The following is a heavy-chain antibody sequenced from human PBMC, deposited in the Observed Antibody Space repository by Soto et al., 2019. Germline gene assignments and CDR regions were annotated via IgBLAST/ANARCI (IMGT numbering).Heavy chain of an antibody. J-gene: IGHJ2*01. D-gene: IGHD1-1*01. CDR1: GYSISSNNW. CDR3: ARRDTSGRDYYWYFDL. V-gene: IGHV4-28*01. CDR2: IYYTGST. Sequence: QVQLQESGPELVKPSDTLSLTCAVSGYSISSNNWWGWIRQPPGRRLEWIGYIYYTGSTYYNPSLRSRVTMSVDTSKNQFSLELNSVTAADTAVYHCARRDTSGRDYYWYFDLWGRGTLVTVSS.